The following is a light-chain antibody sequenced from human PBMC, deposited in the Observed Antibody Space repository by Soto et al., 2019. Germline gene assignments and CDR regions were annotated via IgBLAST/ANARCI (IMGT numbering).Light chain of an antibody. J-gene: IGLJ1*01. CDR1: SSDVGSNNH. CDR2: EAT. Sequence: QSALTQPASVSVSPGQSITISCTGTSSDVGSNNHVSWYQQHPGKAPKLMIYEATQRPSGVSDRFSGSKSGNTASLTISGLQAEDEADYYCSSYAGSNTFYIFATGTKVTVL. CDR3: SSYAGSNTFYI. V-gene: IGLV2-23*01.